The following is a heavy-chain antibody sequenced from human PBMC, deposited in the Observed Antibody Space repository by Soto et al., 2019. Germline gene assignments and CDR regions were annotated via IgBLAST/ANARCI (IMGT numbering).Heavy chain of an antibody. D-gene: IGHD5-12*01. CDR1: GGSITGFH. CDR2: ISHSGST. V-gene: IGHV4-59*01. Sequence: SETLSLTCTVSGGSITGFHWSWIRQPPGKGLEWVGYISHSGSTNYNPSLKSRVTISVDTSKNQFSLKLSSVTAADTAVYYCARALYKGYSGYPYYFDYWGQGTLVTVSS. CDR3: ARALYKGYSGYPYYFDY. J-gene: IGHJ4*02.